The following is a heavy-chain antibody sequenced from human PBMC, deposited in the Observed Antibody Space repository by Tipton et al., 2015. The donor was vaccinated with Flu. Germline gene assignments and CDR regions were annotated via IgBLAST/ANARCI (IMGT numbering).Heavy chain of an antibody. D-gene: IGHD2-15*01. CDR1: GFTFSSYS. Sequence: SLRLSCAASGFTFSSYSMNWVRQAPGKGLEWVSSISSSSYIYYADSVKGRFTISRDNAKNSLYLQMNSLRAEDTAVYYCARDRGGSYYYGMDVWGQGTTVTVSS. CDR2: ISSSSYI. J-gene: IGHJ6*02. V-gene: IGHV3-21*01. CDR3: ARDRGGSYYYGMDV.